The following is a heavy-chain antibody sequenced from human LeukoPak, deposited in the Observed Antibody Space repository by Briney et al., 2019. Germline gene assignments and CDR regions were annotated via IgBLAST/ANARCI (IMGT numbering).Heavy chain of an antibody. D-gene: IGHD3-22*01. CDR3: ASPLYYYDSSGYYGDRGDY. Sequence: GGSLRLSCAASGFTVSSNYMSWVRQARGKGLEWVSVIYSGGSTYYADSVKGRFTISRDNSKNTLYLQMNSLRAEDTAVYYCASPLYYYDSSGYYGDRGDYWGQGTLVTVSS. CDR1: GFTVSSNY. V-gene: IGHV3-66*01. CDR2: IYSGGST. J-gene: IGHJ4*02.